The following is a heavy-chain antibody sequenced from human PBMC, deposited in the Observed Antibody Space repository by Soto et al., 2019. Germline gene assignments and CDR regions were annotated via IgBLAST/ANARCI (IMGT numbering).Heavy chain of an antibody. D-gene: IGHD6-13*01. CDR1: GGSISSSSYY. CDR3: AGKIASAALGWFDP. V-gene: IGHV4-39*01. CDR2: IYYTGST. Sequence: SETLSLPFSVSGGSISSSSYYWAWIRQPPGKGLEWIGSIYYTGSTYYNPSLKSRVTLSVDTSKNQFSLRLSSVTAAETAVYYCAGKIASAALGWFDPWGQGTLVTVSS. J-gene: IGHJ5*02.